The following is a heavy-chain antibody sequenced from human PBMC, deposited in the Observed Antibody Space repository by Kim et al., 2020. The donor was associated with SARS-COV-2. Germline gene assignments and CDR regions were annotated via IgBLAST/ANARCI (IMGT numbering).Heavy chain of an antibody. J-gene: IGHJ3*01. D-gene: IGHD1-26*01. Sequence: GGSLRLSCAASGFTFSRYGMSWVRQAPGKGLEWVSAISSGGVTFYAEAVKGRLTISRDISKNTLYLQMNSLKAEDTARYYCAKDPVRIVGGPDEEEAFDLWGQGTMVTVSS. CDR3: AKDPVRIVGGPDEEEAFDL. CDR2: ISSGGVT. V-gene: IGHV3-23*01. CDR1: GFTFSRYG.